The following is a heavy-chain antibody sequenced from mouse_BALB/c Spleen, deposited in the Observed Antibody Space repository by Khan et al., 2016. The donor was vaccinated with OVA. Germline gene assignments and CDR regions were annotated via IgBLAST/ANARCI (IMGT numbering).Heavy chain of an antibody. J-gene: IGHJ3*01. CDR2: IYPGSGST. V-gene: IGHV1S22*01. D-gene: IGHD2-12*01. CDR1: GYTFTSYW. CDR3: TRWSYWFAY. Sequence: LKQSGSELVRPGASVKLSCKASGYTFTSYWMHWVKQRPGQGLEWIGDIYPGSGSTNYDEKFKSKATLTVETSSSTAYMQLSSLTSEDAAVYYCTRWSYWFAYWGQGTLVTVSA.